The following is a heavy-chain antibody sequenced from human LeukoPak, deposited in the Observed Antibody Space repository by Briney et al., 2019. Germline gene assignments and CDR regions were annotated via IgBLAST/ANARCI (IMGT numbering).Heavy chain of an antibody. J-gene: IGHJ4*02. V-gene: IGHV3-64*04. CDR2: MSSNGGNT. CDR1: GFTFRTYA. CDR3: ARAAYTVTTY. Sequence: GGSLRLSCSASGFTFRTYAMHWVRQAPGKGLEYVSGMSSNGGNTFYTDSMKGRFTISRDNAKNTLYLQMNSLRAEDTAVYYCARAAYTVTTYWGQGTLVTVSS. D-gene: IGHD4-17*01.